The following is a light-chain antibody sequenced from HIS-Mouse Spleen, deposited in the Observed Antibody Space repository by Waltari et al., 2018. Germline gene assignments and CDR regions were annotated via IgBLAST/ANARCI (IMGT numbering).Light chain of an antibody. CDR3: SSYAGNVV. J-gene: IGLJ2*01. Sequence: QSALTQPPSASGSPGQSVTISCTGTSSDVGGYNYVSWYQQHPGKSPQPMIYEVSKRPSGVPDRFSGSKSGNTASLTVAGLQAEDEADYYCSSYAGNVVFGGGTKLTVL. CDR1: SSDVGGYNY. CDR2: EVS. V-gene: IGLV2-8*01.